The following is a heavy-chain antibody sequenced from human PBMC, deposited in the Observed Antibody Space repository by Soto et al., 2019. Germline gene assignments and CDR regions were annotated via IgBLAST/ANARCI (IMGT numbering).Heavy chain of an antibody. D-gene: IGHD4-17*01. Sequence: GGSLRLSCAASGFTFSSYAMSWVRQAPGKGLEWVSAISGSGGSTYYADSVKGRFTISRDNSKNTLYLQMNSLRAEDTAVYYCAKDLTPGVTNSLIGFDYWGQGTLVTVAS. J-gene: IGHJ4*02. CDR2: ISGSGGST. CDR1: GFTFSSYA. CDR3: AKDLTPGVTNSLIGFDY. V-gene: IGHV3-23*01.